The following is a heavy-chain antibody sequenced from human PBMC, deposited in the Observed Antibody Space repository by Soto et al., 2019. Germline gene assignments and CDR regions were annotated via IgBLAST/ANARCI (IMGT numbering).Heavy chain of an antibody. CDR1: GGTISSYC. CDR2: IYYSGST. J-gene: IGHJ4*02. CDR3: ARHDNMTLGSQYLDS. Sequence: SETLCVTCSVFGGTISSYCWSWIRQPTGKGLEWIGYIYYSGSTNYSPSLKSRVTISVDKSRNQFSLQLTSVTAADTALYFCARHDNMTLGSQYLDSWAPGTLVTVSS. V-gene: IGHV4-59*12. D-gene: IGHD1-1*01.